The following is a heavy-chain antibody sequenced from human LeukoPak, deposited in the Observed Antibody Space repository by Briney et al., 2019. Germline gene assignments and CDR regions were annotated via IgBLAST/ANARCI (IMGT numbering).Heavy chain of an antibody. Sequence: SETLSLTCTVSGGSINSGDYYWSWIRQTPGKCLEWIGFIYYSGNTYYNPSLKSRITISGDMSKNQFSLKLSSVTAADTAVYYCAGWSEFFDHWGQGTLVTVSS. V-gene: IGHV4-30-4*08. CDR2: IYYSGNT. CDR1: GGSINSGDYY. CDR3: AGWSEFFDH. J-gene: IGHJ4*02.